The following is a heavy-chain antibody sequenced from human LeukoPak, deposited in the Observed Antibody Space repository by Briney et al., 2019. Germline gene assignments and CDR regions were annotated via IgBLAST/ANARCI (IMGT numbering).Heavy chain of an antibody. J-gene: IGHJ3*02. CDR3: ARGSLGATPFDI. V-gene: IGHV1-8*01. D-gene: IGHD1-26*01. Sequence: ASVNVSCKASGYTFTSYDINWVRQATGQGLEWMGWMNPNSGNTGYAQKFQGRVTMTRNTSISTAYMELSSLRSEDTAVYYCARGSLGATPFDIWGQGTMVTVSS. CDR2: MNPNSGNT. CDR1: GYTFTSYD.